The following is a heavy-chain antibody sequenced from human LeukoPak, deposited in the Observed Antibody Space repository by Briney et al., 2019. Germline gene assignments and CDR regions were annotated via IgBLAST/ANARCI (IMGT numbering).Heavy chain of an antibody. CDR3: AKDPQCSSSPFAY. CDR2: IRYDGSNK. D-gene: IGHD6-6*01. Sequence: GGSLGLSWAASGLTFSSYGMHWVRQAPGKGLEWVAFIRYDGSNKYYADPVKGRFTISRDNSENTLYLQTNSLRAEDTAMYYCAKDPQCSSSPFAYWGQGTLVTVSA. J-gene: IGHJ4*02. CDR1: GLTFSSYG. V-gene: IGHV3-30*02.